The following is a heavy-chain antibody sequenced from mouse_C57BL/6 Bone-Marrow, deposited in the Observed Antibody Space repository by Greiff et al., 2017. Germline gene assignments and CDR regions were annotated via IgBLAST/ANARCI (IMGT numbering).Heavy chain of an antibody. CDR3: TRPRQLRPRSY. CDR1: EYEFPSHD. J-gene: IGHJ3*01. Sequence: EVKVVESGGGLVQPGESLKLSCESNEYEFPSHDMSWVRQTPEKRLELVAAINSDGGSTYYPDNMESRFIISRDNTKKTLYLLMSSLRSEYTALYYCTRPRQLRPRSYWGQGTLVTVSA. V-gene: IGHV5-2*01. CDR2: INSDGGST. D-gene: IGHD3-2*02.